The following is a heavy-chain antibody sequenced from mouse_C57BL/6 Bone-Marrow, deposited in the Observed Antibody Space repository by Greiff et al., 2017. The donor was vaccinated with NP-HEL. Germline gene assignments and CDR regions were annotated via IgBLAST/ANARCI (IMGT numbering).Heavy chain of an antibody. Sequence: QVQLKESGAELVRPGASVTLSCKASGYTFTDYEMHWVKQTPVHGLEWIGAIDPETGGTAYNQKFKGKAILTADKSSSTAYMELRSLTSEDSAVYYCIHYYGSNGFDYWGQGTTLTVSS. CDR1: GYTFTDYE. CDR2: IDPETGGT. V-gene: IGHV1-15*01. J-gene: IGHJ2*01. CDR3: IHYYGSNGFDY. D-gene: IGHD1-1*01.